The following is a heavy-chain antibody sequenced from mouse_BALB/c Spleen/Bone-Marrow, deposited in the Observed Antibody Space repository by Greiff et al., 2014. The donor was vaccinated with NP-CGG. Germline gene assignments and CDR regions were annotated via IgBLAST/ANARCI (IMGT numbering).Heavy chain of an antibody. D-gene: IGHD2-1*01. V-gene: IGHV1-54*03. Sequence: QVQLQQSGAELVRPGTSVKVSCKASGYAFTNYLIEWVKQRPGQGLEWIGVINPGSGGTNCNEKFKGKATLTADKSSSTAYMQLSSLTSDDSAVYFCARRDGNYAWFAYWGQGTLVTVSA. CDR3: ARRDGNYAWFAY. CDR1: GYAFTNYL. CDR2: INPGSGGT. J-gene: IGHJ3*01.